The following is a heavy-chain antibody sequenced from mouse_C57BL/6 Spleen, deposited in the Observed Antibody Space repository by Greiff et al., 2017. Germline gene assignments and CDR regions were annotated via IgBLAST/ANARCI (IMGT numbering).Heavy chain of an antibody. CDR3: TRDSYYYGSSFYWYFDV. J-gene: IGHJ1*03. CDR2: ISSGGDYI. D-gene: IGHD1-1*01. Sequence: EVMLVESGEGLVKPGGSLKLSCAASGFTFSSYAMSWVRQTPEKRLEWVAYISSGGDYIYYADTVKGRFTISRDNARNTLYLQMSSLKSEDTAMYYCTRDSYYYGSSFYWYFDVWGTGTTVTVSS. CDR1: GFTFSSYA. V-gene: IGHV5-9-1*02.